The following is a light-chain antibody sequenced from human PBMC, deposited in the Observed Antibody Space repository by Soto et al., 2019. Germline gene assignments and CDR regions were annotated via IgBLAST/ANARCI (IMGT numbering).Light chain of an antibody. V-gene: IGLV2-14*01. Sequence: QSALTQPASVSGSPGQSITISCTGTSSDVGTYNYVSWHQQHPGQAPKLMIYEVSHRPSGVSDRFSASKSGNTASLTISGLQAGDEADYYCGSYRSSSTYVFGTGTKLTVL. J-gene: IGLJ1*01. CDR3: GSYRSSSTYV. CDR2: EVS. CDR1: SSDVGTYNY.